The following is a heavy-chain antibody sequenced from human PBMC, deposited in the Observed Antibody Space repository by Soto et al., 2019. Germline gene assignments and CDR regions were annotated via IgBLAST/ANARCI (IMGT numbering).Heavy chain of an antibody. V-gene: IGHV4-34*01. D-gene: IGHD2-21*02. CDR1: YGTFGGYC. Sequence: SHSWTVYYGTFGGYCCSRISQPPGKGLEWIGEINHSGSTNYNPSLKSRVTISVDKSKNQFSLKLSSVTAADTAVYYCARAATAETSFDYWGQGTLVTLSS. CDR3: ARAATAETSFDY. J-gene: IGHJ4*02. CDR2: INHSGST.